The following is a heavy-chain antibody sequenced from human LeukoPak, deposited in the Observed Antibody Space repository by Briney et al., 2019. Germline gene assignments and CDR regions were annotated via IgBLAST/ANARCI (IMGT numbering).Heavy chain of an antibody. J-gene: IGHJ3*02. CDR3: AREKIAVAGPMNICDAFDI. D-gene: IGHD6-19*01. V-gene: IGHV1-69*04. Sequence: VASVKVSCKASGGTFSSYAISWVRQAPGQGLEWMGRIIPILGIANYAQKFQGRVTMTRDTSISTAYMELSRLRSDDTAVYYCAREKIAVAGPMNICDAFDIWGQGTMVTVSS. CDR2: IIPILGIA. CDR1: GGTFSSYA.